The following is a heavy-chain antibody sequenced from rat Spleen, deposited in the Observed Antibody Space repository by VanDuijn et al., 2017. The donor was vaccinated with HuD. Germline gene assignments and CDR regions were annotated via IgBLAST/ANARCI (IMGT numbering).Heavy chain of an antibody. CDR1: GFNFNDYW. CDR3: TRHDYSGVITNWFAY. Sequence: EVKLVESGGGLVQPGRSLKLSCAASGFNFNDYWMGWVRQAPTKGLEWVTTISYDGGRNFYRDSVKGRFTISRDNAKSSLYLQMDSLRSEDAATYYCTRHDYSGVITNWFAYWGQGTLVTVSS. D-gene: IGHD4-4*01. J-gene: IGHJ3*01. CDR2: ISYDGGRN. V-gene: IGHV5-29*01.